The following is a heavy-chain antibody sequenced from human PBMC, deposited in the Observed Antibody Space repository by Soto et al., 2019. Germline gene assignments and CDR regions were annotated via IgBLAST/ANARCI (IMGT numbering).Heavy chain of an antibody. D-gene: IGHD6-13*01. CDR2: ITGGGGDT. V-gene: IGHV3-23*01. J-gene: IGHJ4*02. CDR1: GFTFSSYT. CDR3: ATAHSSSSRPYYFDY. Sequence: EVQLLESGGGLVQPGGSLRLSCATSGFTFSSYTMSWFRQAPGKGLEWVSAITGGGGDTYSADSGKGRFTISRDNSKNTLYLPMNGLRAEDTAVYSCATAHSSSSRPYYFDYWGQGTLVTVSS.